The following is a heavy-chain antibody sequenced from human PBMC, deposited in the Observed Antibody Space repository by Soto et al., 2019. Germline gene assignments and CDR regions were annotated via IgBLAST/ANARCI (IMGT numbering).Heavy chain of an antibody. V-gene: IGHV4-34*01. D-gene: IGHD3-10*01. CDR2: INDSGNI. CDR3: TRGQILTVGDLSSGGGYYFARDV. J-gene: IGHJ6*01. Sequence: QVQLQQWAAGLLKPSETLSLTCAVYGGSFSGYQWSWIRQTPGKGVEWIGEINDSGNINFNPSLKSRVTIPLVTPTSPMALKLRSVTAADSAVYYLTRGQILTVGDLSSGGGYYFARDVCGKGTTV. CDR1: GGSFSGYQ.